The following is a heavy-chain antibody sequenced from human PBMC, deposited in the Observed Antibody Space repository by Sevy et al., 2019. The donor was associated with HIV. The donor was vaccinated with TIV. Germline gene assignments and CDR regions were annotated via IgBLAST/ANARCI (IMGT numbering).Heavy chain of an antibody. CDR3: ARDALATGWFDP. J-gene: IGHJ5*02. CDR1: GGSVISDNYS. CDR2: IYHSGST. D-gene: IGHD3-10*01. Sequence: SETLSLTCAVSGGSVISDNYSWSWMRQPLGKGLEWIGYIYHSGSTQYNLSLRSRVTISVDRSKNQFSLKLRSVTAADTAVYYCARDALATGWFDPWGQGTLVTVSS. V-gene: IGHV4-30-2*01.